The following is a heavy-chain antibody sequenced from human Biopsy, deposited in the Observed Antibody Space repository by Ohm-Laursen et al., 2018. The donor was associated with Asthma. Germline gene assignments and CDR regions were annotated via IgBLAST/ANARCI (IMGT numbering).Heavy chain of an antibody. Sequence: SSVKVSCKSLGGTFNTYVIGWVRQAPGQGLEWMGGINSVFGTTTYPQKFQDRVTITADDSTSTVYMELSSLRSEDTAVYYCARKAGSCISRTCNSLDFWGQGTLVTVSS. CDR1: GGTFNTYV. CDR3: ARKAGSCISRTCNSLDF. J-gene: IGHJ4*02. V-gene: IGHV1-69*01. D-gene: IGHD2-2*01. CDR2: INSVFGTT.